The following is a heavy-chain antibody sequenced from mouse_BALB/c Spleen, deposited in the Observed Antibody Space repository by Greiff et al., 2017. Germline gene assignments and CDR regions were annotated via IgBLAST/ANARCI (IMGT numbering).Heavy chain of an antibody. Sequence: EVKLMESGGGLVQPGGSLKLSCAASGFTFSSYTMSWVRQTPEKRLEWVAYISNGGGSTYYPDTVKGRFTISRDNAKNTLYLQMSSLKSEDTAMYYCARRPYYDYDDYWGQGTLVTVSA. CDR3: ARRPYYDYDDY. V-gene: IGHV5-12-2*01. CDR2: ISNGGGST. J-gene: IGHJ3*01. D-gene: IGHD2-4*01. CDR1: GFTFSSYT.